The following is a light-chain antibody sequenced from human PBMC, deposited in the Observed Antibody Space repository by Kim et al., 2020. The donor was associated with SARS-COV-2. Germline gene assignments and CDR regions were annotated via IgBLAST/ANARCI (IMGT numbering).Light chain of an antibody. CDR3: QQYNSYAPDT. CDR1: QRVSTW. V-gene: IGKV1-5*01. CDR2: DAS. Sequence: DIQLTQSPSTLSASVGDRVTITCRASQRVSTWLAWYQQKPGKAPKLLIYDASSLESGVPSRFSGHGSGTEFTLTISSLQPDDFATYYCQQYNSYAPDTFGQGTKLEI. J-gene: IGKJ2*01.